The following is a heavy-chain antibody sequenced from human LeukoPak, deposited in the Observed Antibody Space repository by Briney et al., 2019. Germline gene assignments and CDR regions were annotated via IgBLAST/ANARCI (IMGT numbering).Heavy chain of an antibody. D-gene: IGHD3-16*02. CDR2: IIPIFGTA. CDR1: GGTFSSYA. CDR3: ARDLGDYVWGSYRQGDVDY. V-gene: IGHV1-69*13. J-gene: IGHJ4*02. Sequence: SVKVSCKASGGTFSSYAISWVRQAPGQGLEWMGGIIPIFGTANYAQKFQGRVTITADESTSTAYMELSSLRSEDTAVYHCARDLGDYVWGSYRQGDVDYWGQGTLVTVSS.